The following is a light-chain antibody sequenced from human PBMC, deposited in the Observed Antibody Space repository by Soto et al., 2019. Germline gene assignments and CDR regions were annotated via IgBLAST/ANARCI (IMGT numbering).Light chain of an antibody. CDR3: QQYYGTPVT. Sequence: DIVMTQSPDSLAVSLGERATINCKSSQTVFYSSNNKNYLAWYQQKPGQPPKLLIYWASARDSGVPDRFSGSGSGTDFTLTISSLQAEDVAIYYCQQYYGTPVTF. CDR1: QTVFYSSNNKNY. V-gene: IGKV4-1*01. J-gene: IGKJ1*01. CDR2: WAS.